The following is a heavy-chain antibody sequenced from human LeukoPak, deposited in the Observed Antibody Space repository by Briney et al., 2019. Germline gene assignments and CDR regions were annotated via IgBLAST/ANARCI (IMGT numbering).Heavy chain of an antibody. J-gene: IGHJ4*02. V-gene: IGHV1-18*01. CDR2: ISAYNGNT. CDR3: ARETIYSGYDSNFDY. CDR1: GYTFTSYG. D-gene: IGHD5-12*01. Sequence: ASVKVSCKASGYTFTSYGISWVRQAPGQGLEWMGWISAYNGNTNYAQKLQGRVTMTTDTSTSTAYMELRSLRSDDTAVYYCARETIYSGYDSNFDYWGQGTLVTVSS.